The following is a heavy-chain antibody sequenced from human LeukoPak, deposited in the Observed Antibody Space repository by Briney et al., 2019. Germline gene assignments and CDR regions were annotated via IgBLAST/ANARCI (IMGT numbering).Heavy chain of an antibody. J-gene: IGHJ5*02. CDR3: AKDRDLLFAHCWFDL. D-gene: IGHD3-10*01. Sequence: GGSLRLSCAATGFTFSTCAMSWVRQAPGKGLEWVSGSSMSGGSTSYADSVMGRFTISSEDSKNTLYLQMNRLRAEDTAVYYCAKDRDLLFAHCWFDLWGQGTLVTVSS. CDR2: SSMSGGST. CDR1: GFTFSTCA. V-gene: IGHV3-23*01.